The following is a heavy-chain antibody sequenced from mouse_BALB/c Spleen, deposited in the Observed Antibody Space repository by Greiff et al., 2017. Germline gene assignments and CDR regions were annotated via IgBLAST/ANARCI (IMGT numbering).Heavy chain of an antibody. Sequence: EVKLQESGGGLVQPGGSLKLSCAASGFDFSRYWMSWVRQAPGKGLEWIGEINPDSSTINYTPSLKDKFIISRDNAKNTLYLQMSKVRSEDTALYYCARPNQGGYDEYFDVWGAGTTVTVSS. CDR2: INPDSSTI. D-gene: IGHD2-2*01. CDR3: ARPNQGGYDEYFDV. J-gene: IGHJ1*01. V-gene: IGHV4-1*02. CDR1: GFDFSRYW.